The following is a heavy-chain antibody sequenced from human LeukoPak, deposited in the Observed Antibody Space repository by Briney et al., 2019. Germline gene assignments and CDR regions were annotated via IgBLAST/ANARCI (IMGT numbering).Heavy chain of an antibody. J-gene: IGHJ3*02. Sequence: SVKVSCKASGGTFTSYTISWVRQAPGQGLEXXXXXXXXXGIANYAQKFQGRVTITADKSTSTAYMELSSLRSEDTAVYYCASRPAYYYDSSGYYPGAFDIWGQGTMVTVSS. D-gene: IGHD3-22*01. V-gene: IGHV1-69*02. CDR3: ASRPAYYYDSSGYYPGAFDI. CDR2: XXXXXGIA. CDR1: GGTFTSYT.